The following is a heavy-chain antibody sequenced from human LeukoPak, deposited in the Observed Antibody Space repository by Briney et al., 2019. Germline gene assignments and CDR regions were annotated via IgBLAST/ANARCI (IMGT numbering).Heavy chain of an antibody. CDR2: IRYDGSNK. Sequence: GGSLRLSCAASGFTFSSYGMHWVRQAPGKGLEWVAFIRYDGSNKYYADSVKGRFTISRDNSKNTLYLQMNSLRAEDTAVYYCARVGFLGYSSSWYSFDYWGQGNLVTVSS. D-gene: IGHD6-13*01. CDR1: GFTFSSYG. J-gene: IGHJ4*02. CDR3: ARVGFLGYSSSWYSFDY. V-gene: IGHV3-30*02.